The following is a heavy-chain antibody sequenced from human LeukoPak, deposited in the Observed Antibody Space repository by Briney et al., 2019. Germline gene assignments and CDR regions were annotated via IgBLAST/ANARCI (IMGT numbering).Heavy chain of an antibody. CDR1: GFTFSSYA. D-gene: IGHD2-2*01. J-gene: IGHJ2*01. CDR3: AKDTVTYCSSTSCHLYWYFDL. CDR2: ISGSGGST. V-gene: IGHV3-23*01. Sequence: GGSLRLSCAASGFTFSSYAMSWVRQAPGKGLEWVSAISGSGGSTYYADSVKGRFTISRDNSKNTLYLQMNSLRAEDTAVYYCAKDTVTYCSSTSCHLYWYFDLWGRGTLVTVSS.